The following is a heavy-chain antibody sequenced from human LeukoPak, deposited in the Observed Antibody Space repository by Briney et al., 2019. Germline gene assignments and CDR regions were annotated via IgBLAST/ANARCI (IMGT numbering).Heavy chain of an antibody. CDR1: GFTFSRFG. Sequence: GGSLRLSCAASGFTFSRFGMHWVRPAPGKGLEWVASIRYDGSEKYNVDSVKGRFTISRDTSRNTVYLQMNGLRAEDTSIYYCAKDIDHFGPIDYWGQGTLVTVSS. D-gene: IGHD3-10*01. J-gene: IGHJ4*02. V-gene: IGHV3-30*02. CDR3: AKDIDHFGPIDY. CDR2: IRYDGSEK.